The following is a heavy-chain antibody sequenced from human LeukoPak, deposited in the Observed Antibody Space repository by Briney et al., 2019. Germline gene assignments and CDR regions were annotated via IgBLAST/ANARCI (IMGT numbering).Heavy chain of an antibody. Sequence: ASVKVSCKASGYTFTSYYMHWVRQAPGQGLEWMGIINPSGGSTSYAQKFQGRVTMTRDTSTSTVYMELSRLRSDDTAVHYCARSPIVATIDYWGQGTLVTVSS. V-gene: IGHV1-46*01. D-gene: IGHD5-12*01. CDR1: GYTFTSYY. CDR3: ARSPIVATIDY. CDR2: INPSGGST. J-gene: IGHJ4*02.